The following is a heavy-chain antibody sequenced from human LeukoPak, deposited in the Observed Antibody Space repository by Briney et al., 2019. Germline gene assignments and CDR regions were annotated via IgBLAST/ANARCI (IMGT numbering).Heavy chain of an antibody. V-gene: IGHV4-61*01. CDR3: AGVSRRHLDY. CDR2: IYYSGST. CDR1: GGSVTSVNYY. J-gene: IGHJ4*02. Sequence: SETLSPTCTVSGGSVTSVNYYWTWLRRPPGNGLEWIGYIYYSGSTNYNPSLKSRVTISVDTSKNQFSLKLNSVTAADTAVYYCAGVSRRHLDYWGQGTLVTVSS.